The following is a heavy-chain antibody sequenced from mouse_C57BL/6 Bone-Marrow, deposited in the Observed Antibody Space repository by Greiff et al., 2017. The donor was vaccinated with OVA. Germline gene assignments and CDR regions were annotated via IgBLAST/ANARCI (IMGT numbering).Heavy chain of an antibody. Sequence: ESGPGLVKPSQSLSLTCSVTGYSITSGYYWNWIRQFPGNKLEWMGYISYDGSNNYNPSLKNRISITRDTSKNQFFLKLNSVTTEDTATYYCARDTTVVATPNYFDYWGQGTTLTVSS. CDR1: GYSITSGYY. D-gene: IGHD1-1*01. J-gene: IGHJ2*01. V-gene: IGHV3-6*01. CDR3: ARDTTVVATPNYFDY. CDR2: ISYDGSN.